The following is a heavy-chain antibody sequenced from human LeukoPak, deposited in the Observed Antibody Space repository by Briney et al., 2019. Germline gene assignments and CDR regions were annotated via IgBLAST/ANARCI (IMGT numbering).Heavy chain of an antibody. CDR3: ARDRGDDEVQWGLFFDP. Sequence: GGSLRLSCAASGFTFSDYYMSWIRQAPGKGLEWLSYISSSGSTIYYADSVRGRFSISRDNAKKSLYLQLNSLRAEDTAVYYCARDRGDDEVQWGLFFDPWGQGTLVTVSS. V-gene: IGHV3-11*01. J-gene: IGHJ5*02. CDR2: ISSSGSTI. D-gene: IGHD1-1*01. CDR1: GFTFSDYY.